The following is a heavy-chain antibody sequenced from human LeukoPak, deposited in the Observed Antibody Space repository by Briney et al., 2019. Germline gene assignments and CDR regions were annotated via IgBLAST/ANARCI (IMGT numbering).Heavy chain of an antibody. J-gene: IGHJ4*02. Sequence: GESLKISCKGSGYSFSSYWIGWVRQMPGKGLEWMGIIYPDDSDTRYSPSFQGQVTISADKSISTVYLQWSSLKASDTAIYYCARRMVRGVNAGFFDYWGQGTLVTVSS. D-gene: IGHD3-10*01. V-gene: IGHV5-51*01. CDR2: IYPDDSDT. CDR1: GYSFSSYW. CDR3: ARRMVRGVNAGFFDY.